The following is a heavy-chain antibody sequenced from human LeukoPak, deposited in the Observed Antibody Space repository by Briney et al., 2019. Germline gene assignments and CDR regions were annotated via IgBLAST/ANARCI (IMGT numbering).Heavy chain of an antibody. V-gene: IGHV3-48*02. D-gene: IGHD1-26*01. CDR1: GFTFSSYE. J-gene: IGHJ4*02. CDR3: ARNPAGIGDY. Sequence: GGSLRLSCAASGFTFSSYEMNWVRQAPGKGLEWVSYISSGSEIIYYADSVKGRFTVSRDNAKNSLYLQMNSLRDEDTAVYYCARNPAGIGDYLGQGTLVTVSS. CDR2: ISSGSEII.